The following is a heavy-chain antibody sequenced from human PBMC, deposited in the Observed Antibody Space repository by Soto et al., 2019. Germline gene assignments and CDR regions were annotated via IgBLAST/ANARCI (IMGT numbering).Heavy chain of an antibody. CDR3: ARDYVICYGGRCYGVPVDV. J-gene: IGHJ6*04. D-gene: IGHD2-15*01. Sequence: EVHLVESGGGLVKPGGSLRLSCAASGFTVSSKYMSWVRQAPGKGLEWVSLIQSGGPTYYADSVKGRFTISRYTSENTLHLQMDSLRAENTAVYYCARDYVICYGGRCYGVPVDVWGKGTTVTVSS. V-gene: IGHV3-66*01. CDR2: IQSGGPT. CDR1: GFTVSSKY.